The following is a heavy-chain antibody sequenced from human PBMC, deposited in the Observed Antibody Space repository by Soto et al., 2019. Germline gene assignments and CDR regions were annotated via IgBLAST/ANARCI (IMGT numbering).Heavy chain of an antibody. J-gene: IGHJ4*02. V-gene: IGHV1-69*13. CDR1: GGTFSSYA. CDR2: IIPIFGTA. Sequence: SVKVSCKASGGTFSSYAISWVRQAPGQGLEWMGGIIPIFGTANYAQKFQGRVTITADESTSTAYIELSSLRSEDTAVYYCARDYSSGWYGGFDYWGQGTLVTVSS. CDR3: ARDYSSGWYGGFDY. D-gene: IGHD6-19*01.